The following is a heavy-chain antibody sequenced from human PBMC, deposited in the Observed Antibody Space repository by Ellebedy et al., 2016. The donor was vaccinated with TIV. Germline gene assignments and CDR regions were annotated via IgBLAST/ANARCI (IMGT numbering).Heavy chain of an antibody. Sequence: GGSLRLSXAASGFNFKLFGMHWVRQAPGKGPEWVAMMWYDGSHKYYADSVEGRFTISRDNSRNTLYLQMDRLRAEDTAVYYCATEEMASNAFDFWGQGTLVTVSS. J-gene: IGHJ3*01. D-gene: IGHD5-24*01. V-gene: IGHV3-33*01. CDR1: GFNFKLFG. CDR2: MWYDGSHK. CDR3: ATEEMASNAFDF.